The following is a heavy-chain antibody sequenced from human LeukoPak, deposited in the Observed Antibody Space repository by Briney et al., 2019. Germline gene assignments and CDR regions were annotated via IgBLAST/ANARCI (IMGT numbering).Heavy chain of an antibody. V-gene: IGHV4-59*08. CDR2: ISYTGVS. CDR1: GVSISRSY. CDR3: ARLPEGGYATSLGWFRP. D-gene: IGHD5-24*01. Sequence: PSETLSLTCTVSGVSISRSYWIWIRQTPGKGLEWIGYISYTGVSSYNPSLKSRVTISVDTSKNQFSLKVTSVTAADTAVYDCARLPEGGYATSLGWFRPWGQGTRVSVSS. J-gene: IGHJ5*02.